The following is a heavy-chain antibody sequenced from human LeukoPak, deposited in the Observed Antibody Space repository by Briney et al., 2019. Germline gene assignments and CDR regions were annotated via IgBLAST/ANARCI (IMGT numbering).Heavy chain of an antibody. CDR1: GGSISSGGYY. D-gene: IGHD6-6*01. CDR3: ARGRQYSSSSSFDY. V-gene: IGHV4-39*07. J-gene: IGHJ4*02. CDR2: INHSGST. Sequence: SETLSLTCTVSGGSISSGGYYWSWIRQPPGKGLEWIGEINHSGSTNYNPSLKSRATISVDTSTNQFSLKRSSVTAADTAVYYCARGRQYSSSSSFDYWGQGTLVTVSS.